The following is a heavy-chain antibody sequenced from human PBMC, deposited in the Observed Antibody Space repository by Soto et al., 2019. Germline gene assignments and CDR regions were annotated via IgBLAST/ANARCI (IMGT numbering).Heavy chain of an antibody. D-gene: IGHD6-19*01. CDR1: GGSISSGGYS. V-gene: IGHV4-61*08. J-gene: IGHJ3*02. CDR3: AREGSGWVGFAFDI. Sequence: SETLSLTCAVFGGSISSGGYSWSWIRQPPGKGLEWIGYIYYSGSTNYNPSLKSRVTISVDTSKNQFSLKLSSVTAADTAVYYCAREGSGWVGFAFDIWGQGTMVTVSS. CDR2: IYYSGST.